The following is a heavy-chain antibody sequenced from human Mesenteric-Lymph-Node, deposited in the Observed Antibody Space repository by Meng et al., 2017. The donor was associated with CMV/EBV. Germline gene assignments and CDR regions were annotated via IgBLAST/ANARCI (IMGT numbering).Heavy chain of an antibody. CDR2: VSGYNGNT. V-gene: IGHV1-18*01. Sequence: SGYPFISYAIHWVRQAPGQGLEWIGWVSGYNGNTMYAQKVQGRVTMTTDTSTSTAYMEVRSLRSDDTAIYYCARDRGNNNWIEPIDYWGQGTLVTVSS. J-gene: IGHJ4*02. CDR3: ARDRGNNNWIEPIDY. D-gene: IGHD4-23*01. CDR1: GYPFISYA.